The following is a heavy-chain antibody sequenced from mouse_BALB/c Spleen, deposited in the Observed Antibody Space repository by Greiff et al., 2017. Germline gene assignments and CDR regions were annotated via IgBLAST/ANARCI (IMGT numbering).Heavy chain of an antibody. CDR2: IRNKANGYTT. Sequence: EVKLVESGGGLVQPGGSLRLSCATSGFTFTDYYMSWVRQPPGKALEWLGFIRNKANGYTTEYSASVKGRFTISRDNSQSILYLQMNTLRAEDSATYYCAREGDYGSSLFAYWGQGTLVTVSA. V-gene: IGHV7-3*02. D-gene: IGHD1-1*01. CDR1: GFTFTDYY. J-gene: IGHJ3*01. CDR3: AREGDYGSSLFAY.